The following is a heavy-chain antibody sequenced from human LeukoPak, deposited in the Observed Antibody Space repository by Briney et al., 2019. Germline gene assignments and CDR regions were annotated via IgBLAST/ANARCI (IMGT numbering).Heavy chain of an antibody. J-gene: IGHJ4*02. D-gene: IGHD4-23*01. CDR1: GGSISSYY. V-gene: IGHV4-59*01. CDR2: IYYSGST. Sequence: PSETLSLTCTVSGGSISSYYWSWIRQPPGKGLEWIGYIYYSGSTNYNPSLKSRVTISVDTSKNQFSLKLSSVTAADTAVYCCARDPAGGGNYDYWGQGTLVTVSS. CDR3: ARDPAGGGNYDY.